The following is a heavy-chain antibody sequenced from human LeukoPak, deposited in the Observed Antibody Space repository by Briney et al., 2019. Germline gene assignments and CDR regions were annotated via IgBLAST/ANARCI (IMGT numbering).Heavy chain of an antibody. CDR1: GGSISSSSYY. CDR3: ARRGFGDV. J-gene: IGHJ6*02. V-gene: IGHV4-39*01. D-gene: IGHD3-16*01. Sequence: SSETLSLTCTVSGGSISSSSYYWGWIRQPPGKGLEWIGSISFSVSTYYNPSLKSRVTISVDTSKNELSLKLSSVPAADTAVYYCARRGFGDVWGQGTTVIVSS. CDR2: ISFSVST.